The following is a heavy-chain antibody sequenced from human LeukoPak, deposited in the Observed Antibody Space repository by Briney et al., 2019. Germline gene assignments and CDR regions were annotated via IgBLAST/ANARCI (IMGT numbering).Heavy chain of an antibody. CDR3: ARDEGSWGFDY. J-gene: IGHJ4*02. CDR2: ISAYNGNT. V-gene: IGHV1-18*01. CDR1: GYTFTSYG. D-gene: IGHD6-13*01. Sequence: RASVKVSCKASGYTFTSYGISWVRQAPGQGLEWMGWISAYNGNTNYAQKLQGRVTMTTDTSTSTAYTELRSLRSDDTAVYYCARDEGSWGFDYWGQGTLVTVSS.